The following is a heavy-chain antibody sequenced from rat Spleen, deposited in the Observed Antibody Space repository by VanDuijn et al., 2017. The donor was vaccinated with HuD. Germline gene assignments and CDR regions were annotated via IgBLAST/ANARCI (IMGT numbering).Heavy chain of an antibody. Sequence: EVQLVESGGGLVQPGRSLKISCVASGFTFNKFWMTWIRQVPGKGLEWVASITNAAGSTYYPDSVKGRFTISRDNAKSTLYLQMDSLRSEDTATYYCTTGYYGYWFTYWGQGTLVTVSS. CDR3: TTGYYGYWFTY. V-gene: IGHV5-31*01. J-gene: IGHJ3*01. CDR2: ITNAAGST. D-gene: IGHD1-7*01. CDR1: GFTFNKFW.